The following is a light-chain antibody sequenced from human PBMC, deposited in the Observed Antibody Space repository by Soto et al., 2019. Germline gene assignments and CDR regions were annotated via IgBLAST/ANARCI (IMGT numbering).Light chain of an antibody. CDR1: SSDVGGYKY. V-gene: IGLV2-11*01. J-gene: IGLJ1*01. CDR2: AAT. CDR3: CSYAGSPYV. Sequence: QSALIQPRSVSGSPGQSVTISCTGTSSDVGGYKYVSWYQQHPGKAPQLMIYAATKRPSGVPDRFSGSKSDNTASLTISGLQAEDEADYYCCSYAGSPYVFGTGTKLTVL.